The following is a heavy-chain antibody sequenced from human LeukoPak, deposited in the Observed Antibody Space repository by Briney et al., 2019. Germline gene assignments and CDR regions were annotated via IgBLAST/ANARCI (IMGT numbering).Heavy chain of an antibody. CDR3: ARGQKYRNGYTVTELGSGYFDY. CDR1: GDSLSSYY. Sequence: PSETLSLTCSVSGDSLSSYYWSWIRQPPGKGLEWIGYIYYSGSTNYNPSLKSRVTISVDTSKNQFSLTLSSVTAADTAVYYCARGQKYRNGYTVTELGSGYFDYWGQGTLVTVSS. D-gene: IGHD5-18*01. V-gene: IGHV4-59*01. CDR2: IYYSGST. J-gene: IGHJ4*02.